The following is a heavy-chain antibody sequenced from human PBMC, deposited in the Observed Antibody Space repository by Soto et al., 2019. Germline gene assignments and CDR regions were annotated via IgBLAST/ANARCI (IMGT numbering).Heavy chain of an antibody. D-gene: IGHD6-19*01. Sequence: GGSLRLSCAASGFTFSNAWMSWVRQAPGKGLEWVGRIKSKTYGGTTEYAAPVKGRFTISRDYSKNTLYLQMNSLKTEDKAVYYCTGSGWRKYNYFDYWGQGTLVTVSS. CDR3: TGSGWRKYNYFDY. CDR1: GFTFSNAW. V-gene: IGHV3-15*01. CDR2: IKSKTYGGTT. J-gene: IGHJ4*02.